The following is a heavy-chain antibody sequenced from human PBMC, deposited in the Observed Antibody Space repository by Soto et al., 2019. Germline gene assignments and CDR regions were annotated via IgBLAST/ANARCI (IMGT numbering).Heavy chain of an antibody. CDR3: ARSFDP. CDR2: IYYTGST. Sequence: KTSETLSLTCAVSGGSVNSGSNYWSWSRQPPGKGRKWIGYIYYTGSTNYNPSRKSRGTISRDTCKNQFSLQLSSVSAADTAVYYCARSFDPWGQGTLVTVSS. J-gene: IGHJ5*02. V-gene: IGHV4-61*01. CDR1: GGSVNSGSNY.